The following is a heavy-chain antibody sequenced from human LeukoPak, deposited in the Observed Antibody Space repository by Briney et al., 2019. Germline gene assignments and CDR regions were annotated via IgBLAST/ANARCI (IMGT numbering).Heavy chain of an antibody. V-gene: IGHV3-23*01. CDR1: GFTFSSYA. J-gene: IGHJ5*02. CDR3: AKDTDGSIVVVAAAIPDWFDP. Sequence: GGSLRLSCAASGFTFSSYAMSWVRQARGKWLEWVSAISGSGGSTYYADSVKGRFTISRDNSKNTLYLQMNSLRAEDTAVYYCAKDTDGSIVVVAAAIPDWFDPWGQGTLVTVSS. D-gene: IGHD2-2*02. CDR2: ISGSGGST.